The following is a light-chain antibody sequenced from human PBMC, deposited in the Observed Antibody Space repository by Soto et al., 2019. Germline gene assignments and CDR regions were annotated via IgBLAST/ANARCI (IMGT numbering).Light chain of an antibody. V-gene: IGLV2-8*01. CDR3: SSYGGNDWV. Sequence: QSALTQPPPASGSPGQSVTFSCTGTSSDVGGYNYVSWYQQHPGKAPKLIIYEVHKRPSGVPDRFSGSKSGNTASLTVSGLQAEDEADYHCSSYGGNDWVFGGGTKLTVL. CDR1: SSDVGGYNY. J-gene: IGLJ3*02. CDR2: EVH.